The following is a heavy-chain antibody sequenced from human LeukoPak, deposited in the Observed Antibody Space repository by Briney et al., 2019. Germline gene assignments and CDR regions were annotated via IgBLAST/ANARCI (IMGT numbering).Heavy chain of an antibody. J-gene: IGHJ4*02. CDR1: GGSISSYY. CDR3: AIISTDDISIGGDF. CDR2: IYYSGST. Sequence: LSETLSLTCPVSGGSISSYYWSWIRQPPGKGLEWIGYIYYSGSTNYNPSLKSRVTISVDTSKNQFSLKLSSVTAADTAVYYCAIISTDDISIGGDFWGQGTLVTVSS. V-gene: IGHV4-59*01. D-gene: IGHD3-22*01.